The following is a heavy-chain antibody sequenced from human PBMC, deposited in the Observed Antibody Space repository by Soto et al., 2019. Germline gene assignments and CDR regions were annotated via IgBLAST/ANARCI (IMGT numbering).Heavy chain of an antibody. V-gene: IGHV4-34*01. Sequence: SETLSLTCAVDGGSCSDYYWTWIRQPPGTGREWIGEINHSGSTNYNPSLKSRVTISVDTSKNQFSLKLTLVTAADTAVYYCARDKITGLFDYWGQGTLVTV. CDR3: ARDKITGLFDY. J-gene: IGHJ4*02. CDR2: INHSGST. D-gene: IGHD2-8*02. CDR1: GGSCSDYY.